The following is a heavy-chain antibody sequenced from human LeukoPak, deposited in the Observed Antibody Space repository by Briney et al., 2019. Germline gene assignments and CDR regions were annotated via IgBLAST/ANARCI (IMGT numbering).Heavy chain of an antibody. J-gene: IGHJ4*02. Sequence: PGGSLRLSCAASGFTFSGSAMHWVRQAPGKGLEWVGHFKIKADGGTTDYAAPVKDRFTISRDDSQNTLYLQMNSLKTEDTAVYYCTADTALRGGGEFDYWGQGTLVTVSS. V-gene: IGHV3-15*01. D-gene: IGHD3-10*01. CDR1: GFTFSGSA. CDR3: TADTALRGGGEFDY. CDR2: FKIKADGGTT.